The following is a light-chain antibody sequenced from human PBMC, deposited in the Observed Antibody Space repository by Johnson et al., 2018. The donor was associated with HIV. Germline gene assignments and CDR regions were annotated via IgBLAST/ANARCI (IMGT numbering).Light chain of an antibody. CDR3: GTWDGTLSCV. CDR2: ENN. Sequence: HSVLTQPPSVSAAPGQKVTISCSGSSSNIGNNYVSWYQQLPGTAPKLLIYENNKRPSGIPDRFSGSKSGTSATLGITGLQAGDEADYYCGTWDGTLSCVFGTGTKVTVL. CDR1: SSNIGNNY. V-gene: IGLV1-51*02. J-gene: IGLJ1*01.